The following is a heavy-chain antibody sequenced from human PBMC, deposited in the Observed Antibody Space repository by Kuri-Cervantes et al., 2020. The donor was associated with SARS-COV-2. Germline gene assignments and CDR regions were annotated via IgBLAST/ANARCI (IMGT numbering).Heavy chain of an antibody. CDR2: ISYSGSN. CDR1: GGSISSSSYY. D-gene: IGHD3-22*01. CDR3: ARFTPYFYDNSGYQMGWFDH. J-gene: IGHJ5*02. Sequence: LRLSCTVSGGSISSSSYYWGWIRQPPGKGLEWIGYISYSGSNNYNRSLKSRVTIPVDTSKNQFTLKLSSVTAADTAVCFCARFTPYFYDNSGYQMGWFDHWGQGTLVT. V-gene: IGHV4-61*05.